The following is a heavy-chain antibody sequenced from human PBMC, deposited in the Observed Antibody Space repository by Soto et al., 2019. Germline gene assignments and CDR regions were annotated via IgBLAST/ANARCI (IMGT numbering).Heavy chain of an antibody. CDR3: AREVRYCSSTSCYIVDP. V-gene: IGHV4-31*03. Sequence: SETLSLTCTVSGGSISSGGYDWSWIRQHPGKGLEWIGYIYYSGSTYYNPSLKSRVTISVDTSKNQFSLKLSSVTAADTAVYYCAREVRYCSSTSCYIVDPWGQGTLVTVSS. D-gene: IGHD2-2*02. CDR1: GGSISSGGYD. CDR2: IYYSGST. J-gene: IGHJ5*02.